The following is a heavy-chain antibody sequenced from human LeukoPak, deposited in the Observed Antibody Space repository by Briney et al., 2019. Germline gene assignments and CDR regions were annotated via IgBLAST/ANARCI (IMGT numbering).Heavy chain of an antibody. J-gene: IGHJ4*02. D-gene: IGHD4-11*01. CDR1: KFTFSHYG. Sequence: PGRSLRLSCAASKFTFSHYGMHWVRQAPGKGLQWVAVIWSDGTNQYYADSVKGRFTISRDNSNKMVYLQMNGLRADDTGVYYCAKDAQRGFDYSNSLEYWGQGALVIVSS. CDR3: AKDAQRGFDYSNSLEY. V-gene: IGHV3-33*06. CDR2: IWSDGTNQ.